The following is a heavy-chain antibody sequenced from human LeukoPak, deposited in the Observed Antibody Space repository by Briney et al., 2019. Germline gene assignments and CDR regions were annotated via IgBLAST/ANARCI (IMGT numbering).Heavy chain of an antibody. Sequence: GESLKISCKGSGYSFTSYWIGWVGQMPGKGREWMGIIYPGDSDTRYSPSFQGQVTISADKSISTAYLQWSSLKASDTAMYYCVSGIAVAGSVLDVWGQGTTVTVSS. D-gene: IGHD6-19*01. CDR3: VSGIAVAGSVLDV. CDR2: IYPGDSDT. J-gene: IGHJ6*02. CDR1: GYSFTSYW. V-gene: IGHV5-51*01.